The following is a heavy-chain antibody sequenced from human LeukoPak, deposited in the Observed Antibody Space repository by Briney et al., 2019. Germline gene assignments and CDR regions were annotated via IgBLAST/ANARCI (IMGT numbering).Heavy chain of an antibody. Sequence: SETLSLTCTVSGGSISSYYWSWIRQPPGKGLEWIGYIYYSGSTYYNPSLKSRVTISVDTSKNQFSLKLSSVTAADTAVYYCARTIIAAAGTPNWFDPWGQGTLVTVSS. V-gene: IGHV4-59*04. J-gene: IGHJ5*02. CDR1: GGSISSYY. CDR3: ARTIIAAAGTPNWFDP. CDR2: IYYSGST. D-gene: IGHD6-13*01.